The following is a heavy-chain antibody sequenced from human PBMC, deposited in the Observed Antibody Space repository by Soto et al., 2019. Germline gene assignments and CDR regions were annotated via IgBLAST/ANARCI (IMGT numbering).Heavy chain of an antibody. J-gene: IGHJ4*02. CDR1: GFTFSSYW. CDR3: ARVGLGYSGYDSFDY. CDR2: IKQDGSEK. D-gene: IGHD5-12*01. V-gene: IGHV3-7*05. Sequence: GGSLRLSCAASGFTFSSYWMSWVRQAPGKGLEWVANIKQDGSEKYYVDSVKGRFTISRDNAKNSLYLQMNSLRAEDTAVYYCARVGLGYSGYDSFDYWGQGTLVTVSS.